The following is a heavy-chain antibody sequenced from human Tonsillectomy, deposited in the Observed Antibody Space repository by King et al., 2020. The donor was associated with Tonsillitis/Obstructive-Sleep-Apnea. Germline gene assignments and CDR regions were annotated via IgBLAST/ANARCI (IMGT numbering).Heavy chain of an antibody. CDR3: SAGQWELLQGFDY. Sequence: QLVESGPEVKKPGTSVKVSCKASGFTFTSSAVQWVRQARGQRLEWIGWIVVGSGNTNYAQKFQERVTITRDMSTSTVYMELSSLRSEDTAVYYCSAGQWELLQGFDYWGQGTLVTVPS. V-gene: IGHV1-58*01. CDR1: GFTFTSSA. CDR2: IVVGSGNT. J-gene: IGHJ4*02. D-gene: IGHD1-26*01.